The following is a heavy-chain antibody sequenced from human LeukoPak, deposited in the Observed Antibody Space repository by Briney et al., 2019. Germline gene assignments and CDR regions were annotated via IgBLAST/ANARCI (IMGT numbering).Heavy chain of an antibody. Sequence: GGSLRLSCAASGFTFSSYAMSWVRQAPGKGLEWVAFIRFDGSKKYYADSVKGRFTISRDKPKNTLYLQMNSLRAEDTAVYYCAKDKGYNWNDVFGCFDYWGQGTLVTVSS. CDR2: IRFDGSKK. CDR3: AKDKGYNWNDVFGCFDY. D-gene: IGHD1-20*01. J-gene: IGHJ4*02. CDR1: GFTFSSYA. V-gene: IGHV3-30*02.